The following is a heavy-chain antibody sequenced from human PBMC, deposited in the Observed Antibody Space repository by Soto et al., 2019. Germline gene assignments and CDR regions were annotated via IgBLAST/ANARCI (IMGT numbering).Heavy chain of an antibody. CDR1: GFTFSSYD. Sequence: PGGSLRLSCAASGFTFSSYDMHWVRQATGKGLEWVSAIGTAGDTYYPGSVKGRLTISRENAKNSLYLQMDSLGVEDTAVYYCARDLAWKRGKVGRYYYGMDVWCQGTTVTVSS. CDR2: IGTAGDT. J-gene: IGHJ6*02. CDR3: ARDLAWKRGKVGRYYYGMDV. D-gene: IGHD1-1*01. V-gene: IGHV3-13*01.